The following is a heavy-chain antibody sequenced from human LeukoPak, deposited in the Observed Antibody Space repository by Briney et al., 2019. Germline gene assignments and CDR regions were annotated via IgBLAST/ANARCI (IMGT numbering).Heavy chain of an antibody. CDR3: ALGGPGWDLWSGDNWFDP. CDR1: GGSISSSSYY. V-gene: IGHV4-39*01. D-gene: IGHD3-3*01. Sequence: SETLSLTCTVSGGSISSSSYYWGWIRQPPGKGLEWIGSIYYSGNTYYNPSLKSRVTISVDTSKNQFSLKLSSVTAADTAVYYCALGGPGWDLWSGDNWFDPWGQGTLVTVSS. J-gene: IGHJ5*02. CDR2: IYYSGNT.